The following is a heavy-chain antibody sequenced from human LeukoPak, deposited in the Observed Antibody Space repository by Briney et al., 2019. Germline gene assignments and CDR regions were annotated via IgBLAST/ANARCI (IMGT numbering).Heavy chain of an antibody. D-gene: IGHD3-10*01. CDR3: ARDANTYGSDYFDY. CDR1: GFTFSSYW. CDR2: INSDGSST. J-gene: IGHJ4*02. Sequence: GGSLRLSCAASGFTFSSYWMHWVRQAPGKGLVWVSRINSDGSSTRYADSVKGRSTISRDNAKNTLYLQMNSLRAEDTAVYYCARDANTYGSDYFDYWGQGTLVTVSS. V-gene: IGHV3-74*01.